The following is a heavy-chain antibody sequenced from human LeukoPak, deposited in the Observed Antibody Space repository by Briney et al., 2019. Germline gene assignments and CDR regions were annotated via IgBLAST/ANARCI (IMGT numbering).Heavy chain of an antibody. CDR1: GFTFRRHG. CDR3: AREGGGGLYYYYGMDV. CDR2: IWHDGSNN. J-gene: IGHJ6*02. Sequence: QPGGSLRLSCAASGFTFRRHGMHWVRQAPGKGLEWVAIIWHDGSNNYYADSVKGRFTISRDNSKNTLYLQMNSLRGEDTAVYYCAREGGGGLYYYYGMDVWGQGTTVTVSS. V-gene: IGHV3-33*01. D-gene: IGHD3-16*01.